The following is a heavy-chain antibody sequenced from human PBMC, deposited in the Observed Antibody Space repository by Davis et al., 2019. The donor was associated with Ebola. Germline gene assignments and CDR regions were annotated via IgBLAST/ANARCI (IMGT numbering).Heavy chain of an antibody. CDR2: IRAYNGHT. Sequence: AASVKVSCKASGYTFTSYGISWVRQAPGQGLEWMGCIRAYNGHTNYVQKSQGRVTMTTDTSMNTAYMDLRQLRSDDAAMYHCARYITSGWSPYYFDYWGQGTLVTVSS. V-gene: IGHV1-18*01. J-gene: IGHJ4*02. D-gene: IGHD6-19*01. CDR3: ARYITSGWSPYYFDY. CDR1: GYTFTSYG.